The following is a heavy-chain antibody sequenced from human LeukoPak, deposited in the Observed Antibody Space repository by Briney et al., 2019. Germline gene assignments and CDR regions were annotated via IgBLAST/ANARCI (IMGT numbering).Heavy chain of an antibody. D-gene: IGHD6-13*01. CDR3: ARETDPDSSSWQRPVDY. CDR1: GYTFTGYY. J-gene: IGHJ4*02. Sequence: ASVKVSCKASGYTFTGYYMHWVRQAPGQGLEWMGWINPNSGGTNYAQKFQGRVTMTRDTSISTAYMELSRLRSDDTAVYYCARETDPDSSSWQRPVDYWGQGTLVTVSP. V-gene: IGHV1-2*02. CDR2: INPNSGGT.